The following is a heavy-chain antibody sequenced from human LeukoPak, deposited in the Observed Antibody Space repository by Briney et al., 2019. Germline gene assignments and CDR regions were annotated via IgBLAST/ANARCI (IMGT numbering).Heavy chain of an antibody. CDR3: VKDSYGPDN. J-gene: IGHJ4*02. D-gene: IGHD3-16*01. Sequence: PGGSLRLPCAASGFTFRDFGMEWVRQAPGKGLEWVAFIRHDGSNTYYGDSVKGRFTISRDNSKNTLDLQMNSLTAEDTAMYYCVKDSYGPDNWGQGTLVTVSS. V-gene: IGHV3-30*02. CDR1: GFTFRDFG. CDR2: IRHDGSNT.